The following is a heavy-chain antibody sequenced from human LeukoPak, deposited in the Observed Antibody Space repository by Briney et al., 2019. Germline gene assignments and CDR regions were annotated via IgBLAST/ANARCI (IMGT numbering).Heavy chain of an antibody. V-gene: IGHV3-23*01. CDR3: ARGTTSHDYGDYGPPTSSIYFDY. CDR2: ISESGAST. J-gene: IGHJ4*02. D-gene: IGHD4-17*01. Sequence: GGSLRLSCSVSAFTFNTFDNFAMNWVRQAPGKGLEWVAAISESGASTYYAASVKGRFTISRDNAKNSLYLQMNSLRAEDTAVYYCARGTTSHDYGDYGPPTSSIYFDYWGQGTLVTVSS. CDR1: AFTFNTFDNFA.